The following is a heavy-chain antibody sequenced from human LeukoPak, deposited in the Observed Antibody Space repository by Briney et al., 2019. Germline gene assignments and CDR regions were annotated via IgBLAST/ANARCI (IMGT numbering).Heavy chain of an antibody. J-gene: IGHJ4*02. CDR1: GFTFSDYY. V-gene: IGHV3-74*01. CDR3: ARALVGGYRIFDY. D-gene: IGHD5-12*01. CDR2: INGGGSST. Sequence: QSGGSLRLSCAASGFTFSDYYMSWMRQAPGKGLVWVSRINGGGSSTSYADSVKGRFTISRDNAKNTLYLQMNSLRAEDTAAYYCARALVGGYRIFDYWGQGTLVTVSS.